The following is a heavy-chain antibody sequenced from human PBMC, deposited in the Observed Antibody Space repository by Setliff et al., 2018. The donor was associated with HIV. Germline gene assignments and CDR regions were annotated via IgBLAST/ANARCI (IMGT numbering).Heavy chain of an antibody. D-gene: IGHD2-21*01. Sequence: GESLKISCVVSGFTFSHYGMHWVRQAPGKGLEWVTFIASDVSKTHIADSVKGRFTISRDNSKNTLYLHMNNLRGDDTAVYYCAKGCGGAGFCYYADYWGQGTVVTVSS. CDR3: AKGCGGAGFCYYADY. CDR2: IASDVSKT. CDR1: GFTFSHYG. J-gene: IGHJ4*02. V-gene: IGHV3-30*02.